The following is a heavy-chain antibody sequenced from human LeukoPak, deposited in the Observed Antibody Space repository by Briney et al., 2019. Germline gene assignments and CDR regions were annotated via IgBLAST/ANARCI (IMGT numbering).Heavy chain of an antibody. Sequence: SGTLTLTVRVLGSALSTYDLGWFRQPPGKGLDWFEYIYFAALIIYSPSLKSRVIISVDKSNNQSSLKRSSMTAADTAMYYCARQYASETYYPHHLDYWGQGTLVTVPS. D-gene: IGHD3-10*01. CDR3: ARQYASETYYPHHLDY. CDR2: IYFAALI. V-gene: IGHV4-59*08. J-gene: IGHJ4*02. CDR1: GSALSTYD.